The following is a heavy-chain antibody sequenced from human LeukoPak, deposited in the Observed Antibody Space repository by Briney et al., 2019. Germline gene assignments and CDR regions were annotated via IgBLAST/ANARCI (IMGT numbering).Heavy chain of an antibody. J-gene: IGHJ3*02. V-gene: IGHV3-20*04. CDR2: INWNGGST. D-gene: IGHD3-3*01. Sequence: GGSLRLSCAASGFTFDDYAMHWVRQAAGKGLDWVSGINWNGGSTGYADSVKGRFTISRDNAKNSLYLQMNSLRAEDTALYYCASSYHDLWSGYDPTRDAFDIWGQGTMVTVSS. CDR1: GFTFDDYA. CDR3: ASSYHDLWSGYDPTRDAFDI.